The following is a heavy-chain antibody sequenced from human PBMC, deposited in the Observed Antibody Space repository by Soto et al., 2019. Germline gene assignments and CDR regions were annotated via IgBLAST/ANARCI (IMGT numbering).Heavy chain of an antibody. CDR2: IRGTTTI. D-gene: IGHD6-13*01. V-gene: IGHV3-48*02. CDR3: ARDLSWAFDH. CDR1: GFSFRDHS. Sequence: GGSLRLSCAASGFSFRDHSMNWVRQAPGKGLEWISYIRGTTTISYADSVKGRFTISRDNAENSLYLQMNSLRDEDTAVYCCARDLSWAFDHWGQGALVTVSS. J-gene: IGHJ4*02.